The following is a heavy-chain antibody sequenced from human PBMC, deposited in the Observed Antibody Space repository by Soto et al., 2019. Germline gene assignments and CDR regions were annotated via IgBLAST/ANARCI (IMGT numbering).Heavy chain of an antibody. D-gene: IGHD3-3*01. CDR2: IYYSGST. CDR3: ARQIEDFWSGHGP. CDR1: GGSISSSSYY. Sequence: PSETLSLTCTVAGGSISSSSYYWGWIRQPPGKGLECIGSIYYSGSTYYNPSLKSRVTISVDTSKNQFSLKLSSVTAADTAVYYCARQIEDFWSGHGPWGQGTLVTVSS. V-gene: IGHV4-39*01. J-gene: IGHJ5*02.